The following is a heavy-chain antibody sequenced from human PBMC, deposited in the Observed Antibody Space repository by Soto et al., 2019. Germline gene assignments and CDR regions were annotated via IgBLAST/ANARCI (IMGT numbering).Heavy chain of an antibody. CDR1: GFTFSSYA. D-gene: IGHD2-15*01. Sequence: EVQLLESGGGLVQPGGSLRLSCAASGFTFSSYAMSWVRQAPGKGLEWVSAISGSGGSTYYADSVKGRFTISRDNSKNKLYLQMNSLRAEDTAVYYCAKDIVVVVAAMLDYWGQGTLVTVSS. CDR2: ISGSGGST. V-gene: IGHV3-23*01. J-gene: IGHJ4*02. CDR3: AKDIVVVVAAMLDY.